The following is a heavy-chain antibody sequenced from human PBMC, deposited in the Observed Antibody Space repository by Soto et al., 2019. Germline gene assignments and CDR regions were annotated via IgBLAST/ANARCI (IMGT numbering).Heavy chain of an antibody. Sequence: QVQLQQWGAGLLKPSETLSLTCAVYGGSFSGYYWSWIRQPPGKGLEWIGEINHSGSTNYNPSLKTRVTISVDTYKNQFSRKLRSVTAADTAVYYCARGGYSGLSYWGQGTLVTVSS. J-gene: IGHJ4*02. CDR3: ARGGYSGLSY. D-gene: IGHD6-13*01. CDR1: GGSFSGYY. CDR2: INHSGST. V-gene: IGHV4-34*01.